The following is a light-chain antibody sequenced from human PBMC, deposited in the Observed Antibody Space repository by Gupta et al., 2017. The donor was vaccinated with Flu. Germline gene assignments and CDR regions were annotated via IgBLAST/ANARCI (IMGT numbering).Light chain of an antibody. CDR1: SSNIGAGYD. J-gene: IGLJ2*01. Sequence: TISCTGSSSNIGAGYDVHWYQQLPGTAPKLLIYGNSNRPSGVPDRFSGSKSGTSASLAITGLQAEDEADYYCQSYDSSLSGSVFGGGTKLTVL. V-gene: IGLV1-40*01. CDR2: GNS. CDR3: QSYDSSLSGSV.